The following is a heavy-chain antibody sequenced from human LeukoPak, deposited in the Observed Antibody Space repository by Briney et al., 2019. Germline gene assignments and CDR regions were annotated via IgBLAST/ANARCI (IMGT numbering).Heavy chain of an antibody. D-gene: IGHD3-10*01. V-gene: IGHV1-2*04. Sequence: GASVEVSCKASGYTFTGYYMHWVRQAPGQGLEWMGWINPNSGGTNYAQKFQGWVTMTRGTSISTAYMELSRLRSDDTAVYYCARDRALRYYYGSGSYGYYYGMDVWGKGTTVTVSS. CDR2: INPNSGGT. CDR3: ARDRALRYYYGSGSYGYYYGMDV. CDR1: GYTFTGYY. J-gene: IGHJ6*04.